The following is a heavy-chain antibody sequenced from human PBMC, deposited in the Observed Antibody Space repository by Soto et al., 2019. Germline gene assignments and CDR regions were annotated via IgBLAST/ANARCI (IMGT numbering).Heavy chain of an antibody. J-gene: IGHJ6*02. D-gene: IGHD3-3*01. V-gene: IGHV3-21*01. CDR1: GFTLSSHD. CDR3: ARNLSDSYNYYYGMDV. CDR2: ISSSSNYI. Sequence: GGSLRLSCAASGFTLSSHDMNWVRQAPGKGLEWISSISSSSNYIYYADSVKGRFTSSRDNAKNSVYLQMNSLRADDTALYYCARNLSDSYNYYYGMDVWGQWTTVTVSS.